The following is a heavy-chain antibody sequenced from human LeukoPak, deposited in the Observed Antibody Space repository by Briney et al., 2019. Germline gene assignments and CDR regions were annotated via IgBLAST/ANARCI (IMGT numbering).Heavy chain of an antibody. CDR3: AKDLSRGNYPIAFDI. D-gene: IGHD3-22*01. Sequence: GGSLRLSCAPPGFTLSTYGTHWVRPAPGEGLERVAFIRFDGNSKFYGDSVKGRFSLSRDTSKNTLYLQMNSRRTEDTAVYYCAKDLSRGNYPIAFDIWGQGTRVSVSS. CDR2: IRFDGNSK. J-gene: IGHJ3*02. CDR1: GFTLSTYG. V-gene: IGHV3-30*02.